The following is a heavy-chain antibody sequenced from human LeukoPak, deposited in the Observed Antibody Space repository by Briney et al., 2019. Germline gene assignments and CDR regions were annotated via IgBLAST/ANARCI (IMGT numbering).Heavy chain of an antibody. CDR1: GFTFSNAW. V-gene: IGHV3-15*01. J-gene: IGHJ4*02. D-gene: IGHD1-26*01. Sequence: GGSLRLSCAASGFTFSNAWMSWVRQAPGKGLEWVARIKSKTDGGTTDYAAPVKGRFTISRDDSKNTLYLQMNSLKTEDTAVYYCTTPMSAAIIKRHLLFDYWGQGTLVTVSS. CDR2: IKSKTDGGTT. CDR3: TTPMSAAIIKRHLLFDY.